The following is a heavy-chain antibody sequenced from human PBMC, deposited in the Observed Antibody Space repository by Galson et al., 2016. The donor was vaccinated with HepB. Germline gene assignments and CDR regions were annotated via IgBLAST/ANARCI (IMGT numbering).Heavy chain of an antibody. D-gene: IGHD3-10*01. Sequence: SLRLSCAASGFTFSSFAMSWVRRVPGKGLEWVSAISGRGDRIRYAESVKGRFIISRDNSKNTLDVEMKSLRVEDTAVYYWAKEGWFGELLYDHFDFWGQGTLVTVSS. CDR3: AKEGWFGELLYDHFDF. CDR1: GFTFSSFA. V-gene: IGHV3-23*01. J-gene: IGHJ4*02. CDR2: ISGRGDRI.